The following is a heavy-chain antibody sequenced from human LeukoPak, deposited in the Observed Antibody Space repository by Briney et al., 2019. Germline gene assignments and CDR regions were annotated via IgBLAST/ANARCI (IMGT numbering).Heavy chain of an antibody. Sequence: GGSLRLSCAASGFTFSSYSMNWVRQAPGKGLEWVSYISSSSSTIYYADSVKGRFTISRDNAKNSLYLQMNSLRAEDTAVYYCAKDLQYYYDSSGPAFDYWGQGTLVAVSS. V-gene: IGHV3-48*01. CDR1: GFTFSSYS. D-gene: IGHD3-22*01. CDR2: ISSSSSTI. CDR3: AKDLQYYYDSSGPAFDY. J-gene: IGHJ4*02.